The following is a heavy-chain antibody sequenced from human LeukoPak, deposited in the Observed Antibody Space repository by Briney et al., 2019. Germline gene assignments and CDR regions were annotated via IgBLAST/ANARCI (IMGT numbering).Heavy chain of an antibody. CDR1: GGSISSGGYS. Sequence: SQTLSLTCAVSGGSISSGGYSWSWIRQPPGKGLEWIGYIYRSGSTYYNPSLKSRVTISVDRSKNQFSLKLSSVTAADTAVYYCARADPHYYDSSGRNPDALDIWGQGTMVTVSS. CDR2: IYRSGST. CDR3: ARADPHYYDSSGRNPDALDI. D-gene: IGHD3-22*01. J-gene: IGHJ3*02. V-gene: IGHV4-30-2*01.